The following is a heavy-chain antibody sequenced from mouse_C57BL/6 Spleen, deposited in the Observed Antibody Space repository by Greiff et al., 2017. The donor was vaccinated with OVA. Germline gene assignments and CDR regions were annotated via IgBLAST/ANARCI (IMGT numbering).Heavy chain of an antibody. Sequence: EVHLVESGGDLVKPGGSLKLSCAASGFTFSSYGMSWVRQTPDKRLEWVATISSGGSYTYYPDSVKGRFTISRDNAKNTLYLQMSSLKSEDTAMYYCARQGYDYEALDYWGQGTTLTVSS. CDR3: ARQGYDYEALDY. CDR2: ISSGGSYT. J-gene: IGHJ2*01. V-gene: IGHV5-6*01. D-gene: IGHD2-4*01. CDR1: GFTFSSYG.